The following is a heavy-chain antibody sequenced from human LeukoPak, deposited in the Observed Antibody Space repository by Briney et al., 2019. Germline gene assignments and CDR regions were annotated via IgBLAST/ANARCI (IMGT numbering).Heavy chain of an antibody. CDR3: AKDRGGFVAAGTYYYGMDV. CDR2: ISFDGSNK. J-gene: IGHJ6*02. D-gene: IGHD1/OR15-1a*01. CDR1: GFTFSSYG. V-gene: IGHV3-30*18. Sequence: GGSLRLSCAASGFTFSSYGMHWVRQAPGKGLEWVAVISFDGSNKYYADSVKGRFTISRDNSKNTLYLQMNSLRAEDTAVFYCAKDRGGFVAAGTYYYGMDVWGQGTTVTVSS.